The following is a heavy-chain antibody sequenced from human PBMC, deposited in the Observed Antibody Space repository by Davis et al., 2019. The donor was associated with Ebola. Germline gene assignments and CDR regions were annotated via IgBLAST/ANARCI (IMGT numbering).Heavy chain of an antibody. CDR3: ASSYYYDSSGYSFDY. CDR2: INPNSGGT. D-gene: IGHD3-22*01. J-gene: IGHJ4*02. Sequence: AASVKVSCKASGYTFTGYYMHWVRQAPGQGLEWMGWINPNSGGTNYAQKFQGWVTMTRDTSISTAYMELSSLRSEDTAVYYCASSYYYDSSGYSFDYWGQGTLVTVSS. V-gene: IGHV1-2*04. CDR1: GYTFTGYY.